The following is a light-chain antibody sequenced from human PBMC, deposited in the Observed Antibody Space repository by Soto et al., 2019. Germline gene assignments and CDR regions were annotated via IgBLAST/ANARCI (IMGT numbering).Light chain of an antibody. CDR1: QSVSSN. V-gene: IGKV3-15*01. Sequence: EIVMTQSPATLSVSPGERATLSCRASQSVSSNLAWYQQKPGQAPRLLIYGASTRATGIPARFSGSGSGTEFPLTISSLQSEDFAVFYRQQYDNWPITFGQGTRLEIK. J-gene: IGKJ5*01. CDR2: GAS. CDR3: QQYDNWPIT.